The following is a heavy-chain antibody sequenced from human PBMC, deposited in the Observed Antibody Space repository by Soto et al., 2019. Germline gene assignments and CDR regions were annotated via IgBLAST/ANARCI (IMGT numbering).Heavy chain of an antibody. CDR3: ARGSTIFGAEN. Sequence: QVQLQESGPGLVKPSQTLSLTCTVSGGSISSGGYYWSWIRQHPGKGLEWIGYIYYSGSTYYNPSLKSRIIISVDTSKNQFSLKLSSVTAADTAVYYCARGSTIFGAENWGQGTLVTVSS. V-gene: IGHV4-31*03. D-gene: IGHD3-3*01. J-gene: IGHJ4*02. CDR2: IYYSGST. CDR1: GGSISSGGYY.